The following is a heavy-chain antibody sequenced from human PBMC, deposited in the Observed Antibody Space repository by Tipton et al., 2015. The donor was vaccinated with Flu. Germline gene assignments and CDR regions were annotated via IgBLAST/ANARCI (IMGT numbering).Heavy chain of an antibody. Sequence: GSLRLSCAASGFTFSSYAMSWVRQAPGKGLEWVSAISGSGGNTYYADSMKGRFTISRDNSKNTLYLQMNSLRAEDTAVYYCAELTSSTTQLWGQGTLVTVSS. V-gene: IGHV3-23*01. D-gene: IGHD2-2*01. CDR1: GFTFSSYA. CDR2: ISGSGGNT. CDR3: AELTSSTTQL. J-gene: IGHJ4*02.